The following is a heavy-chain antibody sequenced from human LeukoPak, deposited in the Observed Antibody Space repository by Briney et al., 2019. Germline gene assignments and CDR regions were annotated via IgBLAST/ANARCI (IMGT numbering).Heavy chain of an antibody. Sequence: PGGSLRLSCAASGFTFSSYAMSWVRQAPGKGLEWVSAISGSGGSTYYADSVKGRFTIARDNAKNSVYLEMNSLRADDTAVYYCAKAGYSGYDLGDYWGQGTLVTVSS. CDR3: AKAGYSGYDLGDY. CDR2: ISGSGGST. J-gene: IGHJ4*02. V-gene: IGHV3-23*01. D-gene: IGHD5-12*01. CDR1: GFTFSSYA.